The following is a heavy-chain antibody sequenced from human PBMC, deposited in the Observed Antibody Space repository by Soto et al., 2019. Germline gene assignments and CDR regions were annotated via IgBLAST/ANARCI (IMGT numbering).Heavy chain of an antibody. D-gene: IGHD3-22*01. CDR3: ARDGNYPSSGHYPFDI. CDR2: IYTSGST. J-gene: IGHJ3*02. CDR1: GGSISSYY. V-gene: IGHV4-4*07. Sequence: SETLSLTCTVSGGSISSYYWSWIRQPAGKGLEWIGRIYTSGSTNYNPSLKSRVTMSVDTSKNQFSLKLSSVTAADPAVYYRARDGNYPSSGHYPFDICGQGTMVIV.